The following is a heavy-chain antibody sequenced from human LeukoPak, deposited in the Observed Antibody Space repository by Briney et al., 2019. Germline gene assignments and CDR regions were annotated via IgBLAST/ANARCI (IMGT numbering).Heavy chain of an antibody. V-gene: IGHV3-30-3*01. CDR2: ISYDGSNK. CDR3: ATYSSLNRREFQY. J-gene: IGHJ1*01. CDR1: GFTFSSYA. D-gene: IGHD3-22*01. Sequence: GGSLRLSCAASGFTFSSYAMHWVRQAPGKGLEWVAVISYDGSNKYYADSVKGRFTISRDNSKNTLYLQMNSLRAEDTAVYYCATYSSLNRREFQYWGQGTLLTVSS.